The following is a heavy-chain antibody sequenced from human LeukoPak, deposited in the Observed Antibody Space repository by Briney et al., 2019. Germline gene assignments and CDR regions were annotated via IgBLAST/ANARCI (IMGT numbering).Heavy chain of an antibody. V-gene: IGHV3-21*04. Sequence: GGSLRLSCAASGFTFSKYWTHWVRQAPGKGLEWVSSISSTGAYIYYADPLKGRFTISRDNAKNSLYLQMNSLRADDTAVYYCARGPYASGYVNPVLSYWYFDLWGRGTLVTVSS. CDR1: GFTFSKYW. CDR3: ARGPYASGYVNPVLSYWYFDL. CDR2: ISSTGAYI. J-gene: IGHJ2*01. D-gene: IGHD3-10*01.